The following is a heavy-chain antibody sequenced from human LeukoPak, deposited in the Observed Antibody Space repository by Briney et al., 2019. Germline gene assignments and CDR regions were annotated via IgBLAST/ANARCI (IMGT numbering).Heavy chain of an antibody. V-gene: IGHV3-30-3*01. D-gene: IGHD3-3*01. CDR2: ISYDGSNK. J-gene: IGHJ6*02. CDR1: GFTFSSYA. Sequence: GGSLRLSCAASGFTFSSYAMHWVRQAPGKGLEWVAVISYDGSNKYYADSVKGRFTISRGNSKNTLYLQMNSLRAEDTAVYYCARAMSDFWSGPPYGMDVWGQGTTVTVSS. CDR3: ARAMSDFWSGPPYGMDV.